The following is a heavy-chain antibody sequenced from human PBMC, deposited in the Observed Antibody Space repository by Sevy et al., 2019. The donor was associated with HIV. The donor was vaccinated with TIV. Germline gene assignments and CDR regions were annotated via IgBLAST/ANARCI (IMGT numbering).Heavy chain of an antibody. Sequence: ASVKVSCKASGYTFTSYAMHWMRQAPGQRLEWMGWINAGNGNTKYSQKFQGRVTITRDTSASTAYMELSSLRSEDTAVYYCARCYYDSRSGYYYMDVWGKGTTVTVSS. CDR3: ARCYYDSRSGYYYMDV. D-gene: IGHD3-22*01. J-gene: IGHJ6*03. V-gene: IGHV1-3*01. CDR2: INAGNGNT. CDR1: GYTFTSYA.